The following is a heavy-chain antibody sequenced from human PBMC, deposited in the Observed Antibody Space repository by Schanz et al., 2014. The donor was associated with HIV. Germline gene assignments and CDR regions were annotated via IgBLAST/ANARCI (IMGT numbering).Heavy chain of an antibody. CDR2: MWYDESHK. V-gene: IGHV3-30*02. J-gene: IGHJ6*02. CDR3: AKASVEMLGSYFNYGMDV. CDR1: GITFSTSG. Sequence: ELLLESGGGLVQPGGSLRLSCAASGITFSTSGMHWVRQAPGKGLEWVAAMWYDESHKGYADSVKGRFTISRDNSKNSLYLQMNSLRAEDTALYYCAKASVEMLGSYFNYGMDVWGQGTTVTVSS. D-gene: IGHD3-10*01.